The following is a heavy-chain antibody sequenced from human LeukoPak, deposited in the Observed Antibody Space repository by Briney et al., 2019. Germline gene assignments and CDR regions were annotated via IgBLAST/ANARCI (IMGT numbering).Heavy chain of an antibody. V-gene: IGHV3-9*01. D-gene: IGHD5-18*01. J-gene: IGHJ5*01. Sequence: PGRSLRLSCVTSGFTFTNHAMHWVRQAPGKGLEWVSGIQHDSANKCYSASVKGRFTISRDDAKRTLFLEMNGLRSDDTALYYCAKDRGNGYTYGELDSWGQGTLFSVSS. CDR3: AKDRGNGYTYGELDS. CDR1: GFTFTNHA. CDR2: IQHDSANK.